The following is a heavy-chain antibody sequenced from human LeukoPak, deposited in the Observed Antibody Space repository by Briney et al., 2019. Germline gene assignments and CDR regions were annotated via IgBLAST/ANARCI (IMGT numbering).Heavy chain of an antibody. CDR1: GGTFSSYA. Sequence: GASVKVSCKASGGTFSSYAISWVRQAPGQGLEWMGGIIPIFGTANYAQKFQGRVTIIADKSTSTAYMELSSLRAEDTAVYYCARGPSGYHNTGGQGTLVTVSS. J-gene: IGHJ4*02. CDR3: ARGPSGYHNT. D-gene: IGHD5-12*01. CDR2: IIPIFGTA. V-gene: IGHV1-69*06.